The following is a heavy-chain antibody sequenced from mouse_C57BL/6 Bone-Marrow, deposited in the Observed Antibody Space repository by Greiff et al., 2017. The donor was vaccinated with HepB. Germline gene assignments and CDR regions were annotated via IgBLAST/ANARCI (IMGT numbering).Heavy chain of an antibody. CDR1: GYTFTDYN. CDR3: ASTGYGPFAY. J-gene: IGHJ3*01. V-gene: IGHV1-18*01. CDR2: INPNNGGT. D-gene: IGHD3-1*01. Sequence: VHVKQSGPELVKPGASVKIPCKASGYTFTDYNMDWVKQSHGKSLEWIGDINPNNGGTIYNQKFKGKATLTVDKSSSTAYMELRSLTSEDTAVYYCASTGYGPFAYWGQGTLVTVSA.